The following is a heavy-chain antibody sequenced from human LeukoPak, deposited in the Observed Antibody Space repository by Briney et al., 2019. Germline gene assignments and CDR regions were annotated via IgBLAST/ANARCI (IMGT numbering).Heavy chain of an antibody. CDR3: AREVRGVLFDP. J-gene: IGHJ5*02. V-gene: IGHV3-74*01. CDR2: INIDGSST. D-gene: IGHD3-10*01. CDR1: GFTFSTYW. Sequence: GGSLRLSCAASGFTFSTYWVHWVRQAPGKGLVWVSRINIDGSSTYADSVKGRFTISRDNAKNTLYLQMNSLRAEDTAVYYCAREVRGVLFDPWGQGTLVTVSS.